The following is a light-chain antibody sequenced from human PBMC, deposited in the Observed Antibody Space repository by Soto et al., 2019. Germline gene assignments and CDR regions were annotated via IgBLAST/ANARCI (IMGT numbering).Light chain of an antibody. J-gene: IGKJ2*01. CDR1: QSVTNNF. CDR3: QQYITLPHT. V-gene: IGKV3-20*01. Sequence: ENVLTQSPGTLSLSPGERATLSCRASQSVTNNFFAWYQQRPGQAPRLFIYGISNRATGIPDRFSGSGSGTDFTLTISRLEPEDFVVYYCQQYITLPHTFGQGTKLEVK. CDR2: GIS.